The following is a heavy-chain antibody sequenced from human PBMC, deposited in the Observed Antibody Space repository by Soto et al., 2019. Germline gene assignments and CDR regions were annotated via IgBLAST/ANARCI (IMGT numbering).Heavy chain of an antibody. Sequence: QVQLVESGGGVVQPGRSLRLSCVASGFTFSSYDMHWVRQAPGKGLEWVAVIWYDGSNIYFADSVKGRFTISRDNSKNTLYLQMNSLRAEDTAVYYCARPIRGYSDSCGFRQWGQGTLVTVSS. CDR1: GFTFSSYD. V-gene: IGHV3-33*01. D-gene: IGHD3-22*01. J-gene: IGHJ4*02. CDR3: ARPIRGYSDSCGFRQ. CDR2: IWYDGSNI.